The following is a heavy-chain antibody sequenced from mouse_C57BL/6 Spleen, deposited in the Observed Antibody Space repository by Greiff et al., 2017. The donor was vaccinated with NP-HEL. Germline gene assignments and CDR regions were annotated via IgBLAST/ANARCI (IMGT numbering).Heavy chain of an antibody. CDR3: ARDYDYDGYAMDY. CDR1: GYAFSSSW. J-gene: IGHJ4*01. D-gene: IGHD2-4*01. Sequence: QVQLQQSGPELVKPGASVKISCKASGYAFSSSWMNWVKQRPGKGLEWIGRIYPGDGDTNYNGKFKGKATLTAGKSSSTAYMQLSSLTSEDAAVYCCARDYDYDGYAMDYWGQGTSVTVSS. V-gene: IGHV1-82*01. CDR2: IYPGDGDT.